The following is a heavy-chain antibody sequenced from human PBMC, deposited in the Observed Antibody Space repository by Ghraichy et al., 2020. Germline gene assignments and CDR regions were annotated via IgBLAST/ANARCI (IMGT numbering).Heavy chain of an antibody. CDR2: ISYYDNTV. V-gene: IGHV3-48*01. CDR3: ARDKTYVSGWPFFDY. D-gene: IGHD6-19*01. CDR1: GFTFSSHN. Sequence: GGSLRLSCAASGFTFSSHNMNWVRQAPGKGLEWVSFISYYDNTVYYGDSVKGRFTISRDNAKSSLFLQMNGLRAEDTAVYYCARDKTYVSGWPFFDYWGQGILVTVSS. J-gene: IGHJ4*02.